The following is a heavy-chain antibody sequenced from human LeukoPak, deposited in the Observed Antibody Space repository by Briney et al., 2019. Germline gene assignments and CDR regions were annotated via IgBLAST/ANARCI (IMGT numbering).Heavy chain of an antibody. V-gene: IGHV4-30-2*01. D-gene: IGHD3-3*01. CDR2: ISHTGST. CDR3: ARVENYDFWSGPFDY. Sequence: PSETLSLTCAVSGGSISSGGYSWSWIRQPPGKRLEWIGYISHTGSTYYNPSLKSRVTISVDRSKNQFSLKLSSVTAADTAVYFCARVENYDFWSGPFDYWGQGTLVTVSS. CDR1: GGSISSGGYS. J-gene: IGHJ4*02.